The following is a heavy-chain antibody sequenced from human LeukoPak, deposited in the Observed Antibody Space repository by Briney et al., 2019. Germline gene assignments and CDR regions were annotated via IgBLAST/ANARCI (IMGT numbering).Heavy chain of an antibody. CDR1: GFTFSSYA. CDR2: ISGSGGST. V-gene: IGHV3-23*01. Sequence: GGSLRLSCAASGFTFSSYAMSWVRQAPGKGLEWVSAISGSGGSTYYADSVKGRFTISRDNSKNTLYLQMNSLRAEDTAVYYCARVGYCSSTSCSEIDYWGQGTLVTVSS. J-gene: IGHJ4*02. CDR3: ARVGYCSSTSCSEIDY. D-gene: IGHD2-2*01.